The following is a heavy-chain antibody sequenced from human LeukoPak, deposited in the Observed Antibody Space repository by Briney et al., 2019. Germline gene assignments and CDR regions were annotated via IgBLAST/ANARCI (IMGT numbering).Heavy chain of an antibody. J-gene: IGHJ4*02. V-gene: IGHV1-18*01. CDR3: ARDQGAPYGDYAVGDY. CDR1: GYTFTSYG. CDR2: ISAYNGNT. Sequence: ASVKVSCKASGYTFTSYGISWVRQAPGQGLECMGWISAYNGNTNYAQKLQGRVTMTTDTSTSTAYMELRSLRSDDTAVYYCARDQGAPYGDYAVGDYWGQGTLVTVSS. D-gene: IGHD4-17*01.